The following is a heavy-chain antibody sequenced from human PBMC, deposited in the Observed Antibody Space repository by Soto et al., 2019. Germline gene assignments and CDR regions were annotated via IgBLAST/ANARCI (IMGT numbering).Heavy chain of an antibody. V-gene: IGHV4-31*03. D-gene: IGHD3-16*01. Sequence: QVQLQESGPGLVKPSQTLSLTCTVSGGSISSGGYYWSWIRQHPGKGLEWIGYIYYSGSTYYNPSLKSRVTISVDTSKNQLSLKLSSVTAADTAVYYCARNGGAGGVLFYFDYWGQGTLVTVSS. J-gene: IGHJ4*02. CDR1: GGSISSGGYY. CDR2: IYYSGST. CDR3: ARNGGAGGVLFYFDY.